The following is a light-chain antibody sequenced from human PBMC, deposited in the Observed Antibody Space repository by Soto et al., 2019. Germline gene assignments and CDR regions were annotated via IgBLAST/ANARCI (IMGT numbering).Light chain of an antibody. Sequence: EIVLTQSPGTLSLSPGERATLSCRASRSVSSRYLGWYQQKPGQAPRLLIYGASSRATGIPDRFSGSGSGTDFTITITGLEPEDFAVYHCHQYGYSPNTFGQGTKLEIK. CDR3: HQYGYSPNT. V-gene: IGKV3-20*01. J-gene: IGKJ2*01. CDR2: GAS. CDR1: RSVSSRY.